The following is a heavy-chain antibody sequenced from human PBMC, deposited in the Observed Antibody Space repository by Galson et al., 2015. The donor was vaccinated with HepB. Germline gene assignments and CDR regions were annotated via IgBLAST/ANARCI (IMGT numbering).Heavy chain of an antibody. V-gene: IGHV5-10-1*01. D-gene: IGHD6-19*01. J-gene: IGHJ3*02. CDR2: IDPSDSDT. CDR1: GYSFTSYW. CDR3: ASRIAVAGVPRPLDI. Sequence: QSGAEVKKPGESLRISCKGSGYSFTSYWINWVRQMPGKGLEWMGRIDPSDSDTNYSPSFQGHVTISPDKSISTAYLQWSSLKASDTAMYYCASRIAVAGVPRPLDIWGQGTMVTVSS.